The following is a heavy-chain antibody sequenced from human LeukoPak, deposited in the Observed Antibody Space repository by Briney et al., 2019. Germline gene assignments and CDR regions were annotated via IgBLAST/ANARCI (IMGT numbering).Heavy chain of an antibody. Sequence: GASVKVSCKASGGTFSSYAISWVRQAPGQGLEWMGRIIPILGIANYAQKFQGRVTITADKSTSTAYMELSSLRSEDTAVYYCARDHLSDHYDSSGYYSLFDYWGQGTLVAVSS. CDR3: ARDHLSDHYDSSGYYSLFDY. V-gene: IGHV1-69*04. J-gene: IGHJ4*02. CDR1: GGTFSSYA. CDR2: IIPILGIA. D-gene: IGHD3-22*01.